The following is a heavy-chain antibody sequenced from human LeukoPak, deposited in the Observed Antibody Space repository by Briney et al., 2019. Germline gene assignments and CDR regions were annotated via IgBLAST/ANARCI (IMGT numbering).Heavy chain of an antibody. Sequence: SETLSLTCTVSGGSISTYYWSWIRQPAGTALEWIGRIYTSGTITYNPSLKSRVTMSVDTSKNQFSLKLSSVTAADTAVYYCARDSGTTGEVRFDPWGQGTLVTVSS. CDR2: IYTSGTI. V-gene: IGHV4-4*07. CDR3: ARDSGTTGEVRFDP. D-gene: IGHD3-10*01. J-gene: IGHJ5*02. CDR1: GGSISTYY.